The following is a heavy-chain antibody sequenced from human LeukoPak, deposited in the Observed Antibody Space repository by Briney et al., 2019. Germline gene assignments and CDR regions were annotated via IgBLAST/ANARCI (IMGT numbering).Heavy chain of an antibody. CDR1: GFTFSTFP. D-gene: IGHD6-6*01. CDR3: ARVGRVSIYPSYMDV. Sequence: GGSLRLSCEASGFTFSTFPMHCVRQTPDKRLEWVAVISDDGRDTYYADSVKGRFTISRDNSKNTLYLQMNSLSPEDTAVVYCARVGRVSIYPSYMDVWGKGTTVTVSS. V-gene: IGHV3-30*04. J-gene: IGHJ6*03. CDR2: ISDDGRDT.